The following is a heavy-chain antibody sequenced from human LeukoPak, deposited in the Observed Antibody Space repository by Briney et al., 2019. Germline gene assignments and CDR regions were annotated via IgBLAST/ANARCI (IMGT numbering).Heavy chain of an antibody. Sequence: ASVKVSCKASGYTFTGYYMHWVRQAPGQGLERMGRSNPNSGGTNYAQKFQGRVTMTRDTSISTAYMELSRLRSDDTAVYYCATVRTYDSSCGDAFDIWGQGTMVTVSS. V-gene: IGHV1-2*06. CDR2: SNPNSGGT. J-gene: IGHJ3*02. CDR1: GYTFTGYY. D-gene: IGHD3-22*01. CDR3: ATVRTYDSSCGDAFDI.